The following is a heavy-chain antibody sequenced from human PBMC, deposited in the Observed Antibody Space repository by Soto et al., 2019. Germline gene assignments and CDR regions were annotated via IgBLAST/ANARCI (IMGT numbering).Heavy chain of an antibody. J-gene: IGHJ6*02. CDR3: ARGEGGYSNYLRFYGMDV. Sequence: QVQLQQWGAGLLKPSETLSLTCAVYGGSFSGYYWSWIRQPPGKGLQWIWEINHGGSTNSNPSLTSRVTISVDTSKSQFSLKLSSVTAADTAVYYCARGEGGYSNYLRFYGMDVGGQGTTVTVSS. V-gene: IGHV4-34*01. D-gene: IGHD4-4*01. CDR2: INHGGST. CDR1: GGSFSGYY.